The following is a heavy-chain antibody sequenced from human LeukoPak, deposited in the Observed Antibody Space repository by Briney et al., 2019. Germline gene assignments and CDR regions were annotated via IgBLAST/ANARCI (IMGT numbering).Heavy chain of an antibody. J-gene: IGHJ5*02. D-gene: IGHD3-22*01. Sequence: PGGSLRHFCAASGFSVSSNYMSWVRQAPGKGLEWVSVIYSGGSTYYADSVKGRFTISRDNSKNTVYLQMNSLRAEDTAVYYCARDLNYDTPSCVQGTLVTVSS. CDR2: IYSGGST. V-gene: IGHV3-53*01. CDR1: GFSVSSNY. CDR3: ARDLNYDTPS.